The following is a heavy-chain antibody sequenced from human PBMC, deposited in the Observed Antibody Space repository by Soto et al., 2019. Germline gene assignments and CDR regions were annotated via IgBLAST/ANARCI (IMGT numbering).Heavy chain of an antibody. Sequence: QVQLVQSGAEVKKPGASVKVSCKASGYTFTSYAMHWVRQAPGQRLEWMGWINAGNGNTKYSQKFQGRVTITRDTSASTAYMELSSLRSEDTAVYYCARDPPYYYETIGWFDPWGQGTLVTVSS. J-gene: IGHJ5*02. D-gene: IGHD3-22*01. CDR1: GYTFTSYA. CDR3: ARDPPYYYETIGWFDP. V-gene: IGHV1-3*01. CDR2: INAGNGNT.